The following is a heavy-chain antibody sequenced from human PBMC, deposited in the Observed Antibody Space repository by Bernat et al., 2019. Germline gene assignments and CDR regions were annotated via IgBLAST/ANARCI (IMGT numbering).Heavy chain of an antibody. Sequence: EVQLVESGGGLVKPGGSLRLSCAASGFTFSKAWMNWVRQAPGKGLVWVGRIKSNADGGTPDYAAPVKGRFTISRDDSKNMLYLQMNSLRTEDTAVYYCTTDGAYYYDTPWWRQGTLVTVSS. D-gene: IGHD3-22*01. CDR1: GFTFSKAW. V-gene: IGHV3-15*07. J-gene: IGHJ4*02. CDR2: IKSNADGGTP. CDR3: TTDGAYYYDTPW.